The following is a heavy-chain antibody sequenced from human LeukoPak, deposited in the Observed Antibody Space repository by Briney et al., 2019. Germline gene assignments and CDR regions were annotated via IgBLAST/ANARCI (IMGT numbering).Heavy chain of an antibody. D-gene: IGHD3-16*02. CDR2: ISYSGST. CDR1: RDSICSDF. J-gene: IGHJ4*02. CDR3: ARYIWGSYPTFEDY. V-gene: IGHV4-59*01. Sequence: SETLSLTCTVTRDSICSDFWSSIRPHPVKGLEWIGYISYSGSTNDNPSLKSRVTISVDTSKNQCSLKLSSVTAADTAVYYCARYIWGSYPTFEDYWGQGSLVTVSS.